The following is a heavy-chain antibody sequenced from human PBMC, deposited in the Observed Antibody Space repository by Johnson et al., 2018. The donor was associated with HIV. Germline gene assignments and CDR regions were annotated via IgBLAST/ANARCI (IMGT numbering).Heavy chain of an antibody. CDR3: AKDQTYKFWSGYYGGDAFDI. J-gene: IGHJ3*02. CDR2: ISYDGSNK. V-gene: IGHV3-30*19. CDR1: GFTFSSYG. Sequence: QVQLVESGGGLVQPGGSLRLSCAASGFTFSSYGMHWVRQAPGKGLEWVAVISYDGSNKYYADSVKGRFTISRDNSKNTLYLQMNSLRAEDTAVYYCAKDQTYKFWSGYYGGDAFDIWGQGTMVTVSS. D-gene: IGHD3-3*01.